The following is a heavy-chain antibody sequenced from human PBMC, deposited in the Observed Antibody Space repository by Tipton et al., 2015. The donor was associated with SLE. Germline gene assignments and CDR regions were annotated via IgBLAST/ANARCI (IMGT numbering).Heavy chain of an antibody. Sequence: SLRLSCIASGFSFRSYAMSWVRRAPGKGLEWVSAISGGGGSTYYADSVKGRFTISRDNAKNSLYLQMNSLRAEDTAVYYCARDYGDYVEYYYGMDVWGQGTTVTVSS. CDR2: ISGGGGST. D-gene: IGHD4-17*01. CDR3: ARDYGDYVEYYYGMDV. CDR1: GFSFRSYA. J-gene: IGHJ6*02. V-gene: IGHV3-23*01.